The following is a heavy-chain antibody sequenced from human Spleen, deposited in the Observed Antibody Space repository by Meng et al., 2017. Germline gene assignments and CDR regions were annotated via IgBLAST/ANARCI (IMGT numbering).Heavy chain of an antibody. J-gene: IGHJ4*02. CDR1: GFTFSNAW. Sequence: GESLKISCAASGFTFSNAWMTWVRQVPGKRLEWLGHITSRPDGETRQYAAPVKGRFTISRDDSKNTVFLQMNSLKTEDTAVYYCTGHTDYWGQGALVTVSS. CDR3: TGHTDY. CDR2: ITSRPDGETR. V-gene: IGHV3-15*01.